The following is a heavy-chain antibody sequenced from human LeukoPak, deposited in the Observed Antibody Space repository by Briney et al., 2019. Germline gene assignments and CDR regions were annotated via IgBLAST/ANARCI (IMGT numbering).Heavy chain of an antibody. V-gene: IGHV1-2*02. CDR2: INPNSGGT. CDR1: GYTFTGYY. J-gene: IGHJ6*02. D-gene: IGHD6-6*01. CDR3: ARVPRRSRRDYCYGMDV. Sequence: ASVKVSCKASGYTFTGYYMHWVRQAPGQGLEWMGWINPNSGGTNYAQKFQGRVTMTRDTSISTAYMELSRLRSDDTAVYYRARVPRRSRRDYCYGMDVWGQGTTVTVSS.